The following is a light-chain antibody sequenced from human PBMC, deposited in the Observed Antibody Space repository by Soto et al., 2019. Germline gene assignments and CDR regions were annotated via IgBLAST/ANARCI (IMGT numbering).Light chain of an antibody. J-gene: IGKJ5*01. CDR2: GAS. CDR1: QSVSSSY. Sequence: EIVMTQSPATLSVSPGERATLPCRASQSVSSSYLAWYQQKPGQAPRLLIYGASSRATGIPDRLSGSGSGTDFTLTISSLEPEDSAVYYCQQRHMWPITFGQGTRLEIK. CDR3: QQRHMWPIT. V-gene: IGKV3D-20*02.